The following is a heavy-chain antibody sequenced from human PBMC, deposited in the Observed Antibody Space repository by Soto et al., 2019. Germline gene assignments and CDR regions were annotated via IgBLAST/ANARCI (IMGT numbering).Heavy chain of an antibody. CDR2: MYHSGIT. CDR1: GYSIRSGYF. CDR3: ARSMYSTSAQLYYGMDV. J-gene: IGHJ6*02. V-gene: IGHV4-38-2*01. Sequence: SETLSLTCAVSGYSIRSGYFWGWIRQPPGKGLEWIGSMYHSGITYYNLSLKSRGTISVDTSKNQLSLKLSSATAADTAVYYCARSMYSTSAQLYYGMDVWGQGTTVTVSS. D-gene: IGHD6-6*01.